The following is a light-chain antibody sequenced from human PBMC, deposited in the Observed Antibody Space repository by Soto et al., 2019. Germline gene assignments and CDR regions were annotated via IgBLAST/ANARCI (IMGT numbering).Light chain of an antibody. Sequence: EIVLTQSPATLCLSPGERATVSCRASQSVSSYLAWYQQKPGQAPRLLIYDASNRATGIPARFSGSGSGTEFTLTISSLQPDDFATYSCQHYNSYSEALGQGTKVDI. CDR1: QSVSSY. CDR2: DAS. V-gene: IGKV3-11*01. CDR3: QHYNSYSEA. J-gene: IGKJ1*01.